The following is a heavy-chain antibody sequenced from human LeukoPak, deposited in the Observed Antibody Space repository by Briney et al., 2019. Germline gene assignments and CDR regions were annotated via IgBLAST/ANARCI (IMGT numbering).Heavy chain of an antibody. CDR2: IYTSGST. Sequence: SETLSLTCTVSGGSISSYYWSWIRQPAGKGLEWIGRIYTSGSTNYNPSLKSRVTMSVDTSKNRFSLKLSSVTAADTAVYYCARAAYSSGWTEFDYWGQGTLVTVSS. CDR1: GGSISSYY. CDR3: ARAAYSSGWTEFDY. D-gene: IGHD6-19*01. V-gene: IGHV4-4*07. J-gene: IGHJ4*02.